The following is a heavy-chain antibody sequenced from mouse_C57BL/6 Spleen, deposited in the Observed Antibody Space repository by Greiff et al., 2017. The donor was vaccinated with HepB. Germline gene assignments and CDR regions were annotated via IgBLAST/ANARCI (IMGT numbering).Heavy chain of an antibody. J-gene: IGHJ2*01. CDR1: GYTFTDYE. CDR2: IDPETGGT. Sequence: QVQLQQSGAELVRPGASVTLSCKASGYTFTDYEMHWVEQTPVHGLEWIGAIDPETGGTAYNQKFKGKAILTADKSSSTAYMELRSLTSEDSAVYYCTSRGWLRPNYFDYWGQGTTLTVSS. D-gene: IGHD2-2*01. V-gene: IGHV1-15*01. CDR3: TSRGWLRPNYFDY.